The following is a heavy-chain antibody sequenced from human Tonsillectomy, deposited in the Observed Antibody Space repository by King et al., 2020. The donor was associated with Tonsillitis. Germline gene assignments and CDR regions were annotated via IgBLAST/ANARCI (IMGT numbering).Heavy chain of an antibody. D-gene: IGHD1-26*01. J-gene: IGHJ4*02. V-gene: IGHV5-51*01. CDR1: GYSFTRYC. Sequence: VQLVQSGAEVKKPGESLKISCKGSGYSFTRYCIGWVRQMPGKGLEWMGIIYPGDSDTRYSPSFQGQVTISADKSISTAYLQWSSLKASDTAMYYCARLGPYLGATRPFDYWGQGTLVTVSS. CDR3: ARLGPYLGATRPFDY. CDR2: IYPGDSDT.